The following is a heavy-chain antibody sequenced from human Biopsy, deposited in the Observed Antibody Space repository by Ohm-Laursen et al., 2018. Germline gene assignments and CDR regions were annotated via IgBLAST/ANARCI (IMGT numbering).Heavy chain of an antibody. Sequence: SSLRLSCTASEFTFDDYAMHWVRQAPGKGLEWVSGISWHSGSRGYADSVKGRFTISRDNAKKLLYLQMNSLRAEDTALYYCAKDVRVKVQLDGMDVWGQGTTVTVSS. V-gene: IGHV3-9*01. CDR2: ISWHSGSR. J-gene: IGHJ6*02. D-gene: IGHD1-1*01. CDR3: AKDVRVKVQLDGMDV. CDR1: EFTFDDYA.